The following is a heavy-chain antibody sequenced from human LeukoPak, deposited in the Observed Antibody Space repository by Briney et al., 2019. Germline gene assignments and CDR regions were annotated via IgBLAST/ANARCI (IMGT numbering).Heavy chain of an antibody. CDR1: GFSFSSYG. J-gene: IGHJ4*02. CDR2: IYSGGST. Sequence: PGGSLRLSCAASGFSFSSYGMHWVRQAPGKGLEWVSVIYSGGSTYYADSVKGRFTISRDNSKNTLYLQMNSLRAEDTAVYYCARDGGDYFDYWGQGTLVTVSS. D-gene: IGHD4-17*01. V-gene: IGHV3-53*01. CDR3: ARDGGDYFDY.